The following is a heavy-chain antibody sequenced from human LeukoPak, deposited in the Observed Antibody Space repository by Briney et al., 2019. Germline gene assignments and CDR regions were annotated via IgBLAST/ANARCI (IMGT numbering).Heavy chain of an antibody. CDR2: IWYDGSNK. CDR3: ARDLRISMIVVGPTQEGYYMEV. J-gene: IGHJ6*03. V-gene: IGHV3-33*01. Sequence: PGRSLRLSCAASGFTFSSYGMHWGRQAPGKGLEWVAVIWYDGSNKYYADSVKGRFTISRDNSKNTLYLQMNSLRAEDTAVYYCARDLRISMIVVGPTQEGYYMEVWGKGTTVTVSS. D-gene: IGHD3-22*01. CDR1: GFTFSSYG.